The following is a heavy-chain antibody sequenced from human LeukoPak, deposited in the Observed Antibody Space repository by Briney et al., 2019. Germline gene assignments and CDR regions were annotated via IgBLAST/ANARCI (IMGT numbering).Heavy chain of an antibody. V-gene: IGHV1-18*01. Sequence: GASVKVSCKASGYTFSSYSNNWVRQAPGQGLEWMGWISTYNGNTNYAQKLQGRATMTTDTSTSTAYMELRSLRSDDTAVYYCAKDRWRDGSSSFDNWGQGTLVTVSS. CDR1: GYTFSSYS. CDR3: AKDRWRDGSSSFDN. J-gene: IGHJ4*02. D-gene: IGHD6-6*01. CDR2: ISTYNGNT.